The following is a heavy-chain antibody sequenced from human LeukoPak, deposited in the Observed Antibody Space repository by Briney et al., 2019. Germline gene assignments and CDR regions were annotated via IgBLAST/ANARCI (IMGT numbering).Heavy chain of an antibody. D-gene: IGHD1-26*01. Sequence: GGSLRLSCAASGFTFSSYAMNWVRQAPGKGLEWVSSISSSSIYIYYADSVKGRFTISRDNAKKSLYLQMNSLRAEDTAVYYCARAYSERYGLGYYYMDVWGKGTTVTISS. CDR1: GFTFSSYA. J-gene: IGHJ6*03. V-gene: IGHV3-21*01. CDR3: ARAYSERYGLGYYYMDV. CDR2: ISSSSIYI.